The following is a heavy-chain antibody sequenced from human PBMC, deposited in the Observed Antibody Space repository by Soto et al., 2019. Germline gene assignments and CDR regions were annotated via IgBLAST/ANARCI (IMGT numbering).Heavy chain of an antibody. J-gene: IGHJ6*02. CDR3: ARDGVVGGVSNPSGYYCHRRDV. CDR1: GFTFSSYG. CDR2: IWYDGSNK. D-gene: IGHD3-10*01. Sequence: SLRLSCAASGFTFSSYGMHWVRQAPGKGLEWVAVIWYDGSNKYYADSVKGRFTIARDNSKSTLYLQMNSLRAEDTAVYYCARDGVVGGVSNPSGYYCHRRDVXSQGT. V-gene: IGHV3-33*01.